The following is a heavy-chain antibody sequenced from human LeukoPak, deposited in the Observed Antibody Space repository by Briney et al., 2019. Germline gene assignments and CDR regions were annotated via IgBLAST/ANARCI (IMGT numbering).Heavy chain of an antibody. CDR2: IYYSGTT. CDR1: GFTFSSYA. V-gene: IGHV4-39*01. J-gene: IGHJ4*02. D-gene: IGHD4-17*01. CDR3: ASSLRSDDY. Sequence: GSLRLSCAASGFTFSSYAMSWVRQPPGKGLEWIGSIYYSGTTYYNPSLKSRVTISVDTSKNQFSLKLSSVTAADTAVYYCASSLRSDDYWGQGTLVTVSS.